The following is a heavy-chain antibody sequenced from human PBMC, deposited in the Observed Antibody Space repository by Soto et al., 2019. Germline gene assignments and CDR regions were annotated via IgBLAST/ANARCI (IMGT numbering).Heavy chain of an antibody. V-gene: IGHV1-69*13. CDR2: IIPVFGTA. J-gene: IGHJ6*02. CDR1: GGTFSSYT. CDR3: ARGDATKIVVTTYYAMDV. D-gene: IGHD4-17*01. Sequence: ASVKVSCKASGGTFSSYTISWVRQAPGQGLEWMGGIIPVFGTANYAQKFQGRVTITADESTNIVYMDVTSLRSEDTAVYYCARGDATKIVVTTYYAMDVWGQGTTVTSP.